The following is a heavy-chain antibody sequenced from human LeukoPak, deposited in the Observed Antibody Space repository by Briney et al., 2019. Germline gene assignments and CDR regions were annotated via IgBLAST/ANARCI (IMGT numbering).Heavy chain of an antibody. Sequence: GGSLRLSCAASGFDLTTYAMTWVRQAPAKGLEWVSSIRIGGGGTYADSVKGRFTISRDNSENTLHLQMNNLRVEDTARYFCARCMVLSQGWCNWFDPWGQGTLVTVSS. V-gene: IGHV3-23*01. D-gene: IGHD6-13*01. CDR2: IRIGGGGT. J-gene: IGHJ5*02. CDR1: GFDLTTYA. CDR3: ARCMVLSQGWCNWFDP.